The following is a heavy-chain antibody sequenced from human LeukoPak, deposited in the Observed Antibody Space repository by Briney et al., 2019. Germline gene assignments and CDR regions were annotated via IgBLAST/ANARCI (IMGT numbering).Heavy chain of an antibody. CDR1: GGSFSGYY. V-gene: IGHV4-34*01. CDR3: ARGLALD. CDR2: INHSGST. J-gene: IGHJ4*02. D-gene: IGHD6-19*01. Sequence: PSETLSLTCAVYGGSFSGYYWDWIRQPPGKGLEWIGEINHSGSTNYNPSLKSRVTISVDTSKNQFYLKLSSVTAADTAVYYCARGLALDWGRGTLVTVSS.